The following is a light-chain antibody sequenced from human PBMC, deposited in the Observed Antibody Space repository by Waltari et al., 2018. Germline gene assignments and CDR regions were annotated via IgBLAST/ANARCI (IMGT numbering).Light chain of an antibody. CDR2: WAS. Sequence: DIVMTQSPDSLAVSLGERATINCKSRQTVSYSSNKQNYLAWYQQKPGQSPKLLIYWASTRESGVLDRFRGSGSGTDFTLTISSLQAEEVAVYYCQQYYSTLTFGGGTKVEIK. J-gene: IGKJ4*01. CDR3: QQYYSTLT. CDR1: QTVSYSSNKQNY. V-gene: IGKV4-1*01.